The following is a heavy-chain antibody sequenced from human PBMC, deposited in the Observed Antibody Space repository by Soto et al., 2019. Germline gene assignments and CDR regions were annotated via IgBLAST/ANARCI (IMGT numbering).Heavy chain of an antibody. CDR3: ARGSRGSTSYFDY. V-gene: IGHV4-31*03. J-gene: IGHJ4*02. CDR2: IYYSGST. Sequence: QVQLQESGPGLVKPSQTLSLTCTVSGGSISSGGYYWSWIRQHPGKGLEWIGYIYYSGSTYYNPSLMSRVTISVDTSKNQFSLKLSSVTAADTAVYYCARGSRGSTSYFDYWGQGTLVTVSS. CDR1: GGSISSGGYY. D-gene: IGHD2-2*01.